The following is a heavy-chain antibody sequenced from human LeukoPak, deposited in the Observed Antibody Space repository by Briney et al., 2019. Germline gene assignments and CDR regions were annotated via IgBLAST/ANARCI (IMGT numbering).Heavy chain of an antibody. J-gene: IGHJ4*02. CDR3: APTLHYCGPSPNCY. CDR1: GASISSNNW. Sequence: PSETLSLTCAVSGASISSNNWWWSWVRQPPGKGLEWIGEIYHSGSTNYNPSLKSRATISVDTSKNQFSLKLSSVTAADTAVYYCAPTLHYCGPSPNCYWGQGTLVTVSS. CDR2: IYHSGST. D-gene: IGHD3-10*01. V-gene: IGHV4-4*02.